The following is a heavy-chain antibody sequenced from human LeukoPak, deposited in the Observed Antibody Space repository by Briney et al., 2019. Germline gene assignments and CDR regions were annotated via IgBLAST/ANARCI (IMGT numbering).Heavy chain of an antibody. CDR2: IYSGGST. J-gene: IGHJ5*02. CDR1: GFTFSSYG. V-gene: IGHV3-53*01. CDR3: ARDLTT. Sequence: GGSLRLSCAASGFTFSSYGMHWVRQAPGKGLEWVSVIYSGGSTYYADSVKGRFTISRDNSKNTLYLQMNSLRAEDTAVYYCARDLTTWGQGTLVTVSS. D-gene: IGHD4-11*01.